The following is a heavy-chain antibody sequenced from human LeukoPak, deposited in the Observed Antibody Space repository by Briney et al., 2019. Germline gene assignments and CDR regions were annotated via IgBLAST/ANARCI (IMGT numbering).Heavy chain of an antibody. CDR1: GFTFSSYS. CDR2: ISSSSSYI. D-gene: IGHD1-1*01. J-gene: IGHJ5*02. V-gene: IGHV3-21*01. Sequence: GGSLRLSCAASGFTFSSYSMNWVRQAPGKGLEWVSSISSSSSYIYYADSVKGRFTISRDNAKNSLYLQMDSLRAEDTAVYYCARGFSGTADHWGQGTLVTVSS. CDR3: ARGFSGTADH.